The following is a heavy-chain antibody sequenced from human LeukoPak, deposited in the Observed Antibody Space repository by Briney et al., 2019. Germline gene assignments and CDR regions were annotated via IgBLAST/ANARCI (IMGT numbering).Heavy chain of an antibody. CDR3: ARDKNYYDSSGCLDY. J-gene: IGHJ4*02. D-gene: IGHD3-22*01. CDR2: IKQDGSEK. CDR1: GFTFSSYW. Sequence: PGGSLRLSCAASGFTFSSYWMSWVRQAPGKGLEWVANIKQDGSEKYYVDSVKGRFTISRDNAKNSLYLQMNSLRAEDTAVYYCARDKNYYDSSGCLDYWGQGTLVTVSS. V-gene: IGHV3-7*01.